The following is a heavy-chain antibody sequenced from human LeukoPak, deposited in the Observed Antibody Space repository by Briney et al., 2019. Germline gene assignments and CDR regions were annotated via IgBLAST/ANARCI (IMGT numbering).Heavy chain of an antibody. V-gene: IGHV4-59*01. D-gene: IGHD3-10*01. Sequence: PSETLSLTCTVSGGSISSYYWSWIRQPPGKGLEWIGYIYYSGSTNYNPSLKSRVTTSVDKSKNHFSLTLRPVTASDTAVYYWSGGAMVRGVTKFDYWGQGTLVTVSS. CDR2: IYYSGST. J-gene: IGHJ4*02. CDR3: SGGAMVRGVTKFDY. CDR1: GGSISSYY.